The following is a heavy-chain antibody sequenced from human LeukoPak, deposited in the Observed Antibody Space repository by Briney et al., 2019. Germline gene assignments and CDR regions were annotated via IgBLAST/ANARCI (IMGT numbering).Heavy chain of an antibody. CDR2: IYYSGST. V-gene: IGHV4-59*08. J-gene: IGHJ4*02. CDR1: GGSISSYY. Sequence: NPSETLSLTCTVSGGSISSYYWSWIRQPPGKGLEWIGYIYYSGSTNYNPSLKSRVTISVDTSKNQFSLKLSSVTAADTAVYYCARSDYGDYVPIDYWGQGTLVTVSS. CDR3: ARSDYGDYVPIDY. D-gene: IGHD4-17*01.